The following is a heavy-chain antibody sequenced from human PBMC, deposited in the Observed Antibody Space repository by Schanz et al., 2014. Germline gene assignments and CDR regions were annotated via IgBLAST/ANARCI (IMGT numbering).Heavy chain of an antibody. D-gene: IGHD2-15*01. Sequence: QVQLVQSGAEVKKPGASVKVSCKASGYTFSSYGITWVRQAPGQGLEWMGWINGYNGHTLYAQKFQGRVTMTTDTSTSTSYMELTSLRFDDTAVYYCARGRGCTGGSCYSWFDLWGQGTLXTVAS. CDR2: INGYNGHT. J-gene: IGHJ5*02. CDR3: ARGRGCTGGSCYSWFDL. V-gene: IGHV1-18*01. CDR1: GYTFSSYG.